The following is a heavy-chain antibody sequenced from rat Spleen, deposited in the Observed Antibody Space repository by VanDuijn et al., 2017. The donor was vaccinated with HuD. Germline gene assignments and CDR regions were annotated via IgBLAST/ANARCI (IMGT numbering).Heavy chain of an antibody. V-gene: IGHV5-29*01. Sequence: EVQLLESDGDLVRPGRSLKLSCAASGFIFSDHYVAWVRQAPMKGLEWVASINYDGSSTFYRDSVRDRFTISRDNAKSTLYLQVDSLKSEDTGTYHCTTNPPKYSTGISKWIAYWGQGTLVTVSS. CDR1: GFIFSDHY. J-gene: IGHJ3*01. D-gene: IGHD1-9*01. CDR2: INYDGSST. CDR3: TTNPPKYSTGISKWIAY.